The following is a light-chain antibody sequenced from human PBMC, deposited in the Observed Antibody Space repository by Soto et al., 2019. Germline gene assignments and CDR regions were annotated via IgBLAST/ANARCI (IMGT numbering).Light chain of an antibody. CDR2: ESS. CDR3: QQRRDWPIT. V-gene: IGKV3-11*01. CDR1: QSVSGY. Sequence: EIVLTQSPATLSLSPGERATLSCRASQSVSGYLAWYQQKPGQAPRLLIYESSNRATGIPARFSGSGSGTAFTLPISSLQPEDFAVYYYQQRRDWPITFGQGTRLEIK. J-gene: IGKJ5*01.